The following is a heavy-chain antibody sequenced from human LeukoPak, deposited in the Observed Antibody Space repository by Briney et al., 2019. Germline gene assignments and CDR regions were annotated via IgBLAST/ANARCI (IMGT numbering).Heavy chain of an antibody. V-gene: IGHV3-9*01. CDR2: ISWNSGSI. J-gene: IGHJ1*01. CDR3: AKDVSSSWSGYFQH. CDR1: GFTFDDYA. Sequence: GGSLRLSCAASGFTFDDYAMHWVQQAPGKGLEWVSGISWNSGSIGYADSVKGRFTISRDNAKNSLYLQMNSLRAEDTALYYCAKDVSSSWSGYFQHWGQGTLVTVSS. D-gene: IGHD6-13*01.